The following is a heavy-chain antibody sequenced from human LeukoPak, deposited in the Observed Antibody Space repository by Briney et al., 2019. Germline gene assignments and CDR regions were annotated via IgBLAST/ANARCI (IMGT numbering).Heavy chain of an antibody. V-gene: IGHV4-59*01. Sequence: SETLSLTCTVSGGSISSYYWGWIRQPPGKGLEWIGYIYYSGSTNYNPSLKSRVTISVDTSKNQFSLKLSSVTAADTAVYYCARGRYYYDSSGYYPDFDYWGQGTLVTVSS. J-gene: IGHJ4*02. D-gene: IGHD3-22*01. CDR2: IYYSGST. CDR1: GGSISSYY. CDR3: ARGRYYYDSSGYYPDFDY.